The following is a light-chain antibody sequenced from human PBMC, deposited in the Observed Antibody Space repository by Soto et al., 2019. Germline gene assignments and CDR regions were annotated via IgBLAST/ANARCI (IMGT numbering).Light chain of an antibody. V-gene: IGLV2-23*01. CDR1: HSDIGNYNL. CDR2: DGS. J-gene: IGLJ1*01. CDR3: CSYARGNTWV. Sequence: QSALTQPASVSGSPGQSITISCTGTHSDIGNYNLVSWYQQHPGKAPKLMIFDGSKRPSGLSNRFSGSKSGNTASLTISGLQPEDEADYYCCSYARGNTWVFGTGTKLTVL.